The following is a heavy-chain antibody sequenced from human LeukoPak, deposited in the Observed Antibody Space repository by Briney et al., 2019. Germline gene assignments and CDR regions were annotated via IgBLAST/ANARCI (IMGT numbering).Heavy chain of an antibody. CDR1: GGSISSSNW. Sequence: SETLSLTCAVSGGSISSSNWWSWVRQPPGKGLGWIGEIYHSGSTNYNPSLKSRVTISVDKSKNQFSLKLSSVTAADTAVYYCACRGYSYGYPDAFDIWGQGTMVTVSS. D-gene: IGHD5-18*01. CDR2: IYHSGST. V-gene: IGHV4-4*02. J-gene: IGHJ3*02. CDR3: ACRGYSYGYPDAFDI.